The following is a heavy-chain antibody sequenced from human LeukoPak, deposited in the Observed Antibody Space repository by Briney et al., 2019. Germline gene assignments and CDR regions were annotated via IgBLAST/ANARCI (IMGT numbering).Heavy chain of an antibody. D-gene: IGHD1-14*01. CDR2: INWNGDTI. V-gene: IGHV3-20*04. J-gene: IGHJ4*02. CDR3: AKTPPAKYNWNHSRLDY. CDR1: GFTFDDYG. Sequence: PGGSLRLSCAASGFTFDDYGMTWVRQAPGKGLEWVSGINWNGDTIGYADSVKGRFTISRDNSKNTLYLQMNSLRAEDTAVYYCAKTPPAKYNWNHSRLDYWGQGTLVTVSS.